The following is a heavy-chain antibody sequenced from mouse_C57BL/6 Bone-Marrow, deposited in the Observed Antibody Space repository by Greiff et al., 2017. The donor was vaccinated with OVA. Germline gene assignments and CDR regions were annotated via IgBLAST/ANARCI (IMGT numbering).Heavy chain of an antibody. D-gene: IGHD3-2*02. V-gene: IGHV1-5*01. Sequence: EVQLVESGTVLAMPGASVKMSCKTSGYTFTSYWMHWVKQRPGQGLEWIGAIYPGNSDTSYNQKFKGKAKLTAVTSASTAYMELSSLTNEDSAVYYCARSGTDDWYFDVWGTGTTVTVSS. CDR3: ARSGTDDWYFDV. J-gene: IGHJ1*03. CDR1: GYTFTSYW. CDR2: IYPGNSDT.